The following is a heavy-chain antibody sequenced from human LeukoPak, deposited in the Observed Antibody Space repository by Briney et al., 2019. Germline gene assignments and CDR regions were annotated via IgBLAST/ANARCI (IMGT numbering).Heavy chain of an antibody. J-gene: IGHJ4*02. CDR1: GYTFTGYY. CDR3: ARDCGGGSCYSY. D-gene: IGHD2-15*01. V-gene: IGHV1-2*06. CDR2: INPNSGGT. Sequence: ASVKVSCKASGYTFTGYYMHWVRQAPGQGPEWMGRINPNSGGTNYAQKFQGRVTMTRDTSISTAYMELSRLRSDDTAVYYCARDCGGGSCYSYWGQGTLATVSS.